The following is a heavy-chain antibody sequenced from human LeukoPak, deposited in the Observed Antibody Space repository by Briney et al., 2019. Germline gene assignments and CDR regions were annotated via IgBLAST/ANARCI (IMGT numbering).Heavy chain of an antibody. CDR1: GFNFNNYA. J-gene: IGHJ4*02. CDR3: AMASKITLVRGDFDY. CDR2: ISGSGIGT. V-gene: IGHV3-23*01. Sequence: GGSLGPSFAASGFNFNNYALSLVRQAPGKGLEWVSAISGSGIGTYYADSGKGRFTISRDNSKNTLYLQMNTLRAEDTAVYYCAMASKITLVRGDFDYWGQGTLVTVSS. D-gene: IGHD3-10*01.